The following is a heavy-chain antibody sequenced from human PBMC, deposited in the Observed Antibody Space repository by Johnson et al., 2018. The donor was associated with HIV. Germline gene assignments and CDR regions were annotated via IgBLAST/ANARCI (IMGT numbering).Heavy chain of an antibody. CDR2: ISYDGSNK. Sequence: QVQLVESGGGVVQPGRSLRLSCAASGFTFSSYGMHWVRQAPGKGLEWVAVISYDGSNKYYADSVKGRFTISRDNSKNTLYLQMNSLRAEDTAVYYCAAPPERTGADDAFDIWGQGTMVTVSS. D-gene: IGHD1-1*01. CDR3: AAPPERTGADDAFDI. J-gene: IGHJ3*02. V-gene: IGHV3-30*03. CDR1: GFTFSSYG.